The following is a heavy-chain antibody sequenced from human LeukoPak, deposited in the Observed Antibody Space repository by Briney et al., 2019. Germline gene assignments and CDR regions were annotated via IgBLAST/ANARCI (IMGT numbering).Heavy chain of an antibody. J-gene: IGHJ4*02. D-gene: IGHD5-18*01. CDR2: ITASGGNT. CDR3: AKGNGYSYGRYYFDY. CDR1: GFTFSSNA. V-gene: IGHV3-23*01. Sequence: GGSLRLSCAASGFTFSSNAMGWVRQAPGEGLEWVSAITASGGNTYYADSVKGRFTISRDNSKNTLYLQVNSLRAEDTAVYYCAKGNGYSYGRYYFDYWGQGTLVTVSS.